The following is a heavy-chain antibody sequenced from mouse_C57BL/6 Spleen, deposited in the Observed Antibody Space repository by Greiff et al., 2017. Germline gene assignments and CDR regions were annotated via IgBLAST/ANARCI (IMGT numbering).Heavy chain of an antibody. CDR3: ARGLTGDY. CDR2: INPNNGGT. D-gene: IGHD4-1*01. J-gene: IGHJ2*01. V-gene: IGHV1-26*01. CDR1: GYTFTDYY. Sequence: EVQLQQSGPELVKPGASVKISCKASGYTFTDYYMNWVKQSHGKSLEWIGDINPNNGGTSYNQKFKGKATLTVDKSSSTAYMELRSLTSEDSAVYYCARGLTGDYWGQGTTHTVSS.